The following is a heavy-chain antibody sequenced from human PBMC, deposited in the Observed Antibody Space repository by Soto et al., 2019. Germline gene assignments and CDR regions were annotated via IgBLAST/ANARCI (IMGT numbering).Heavy chain of an antibody. CDR1: GFTVSNYG. CDR3: AKDGGPVYCNSPGCSAKHFDY. J-gene: IGHJ4*02. Sequence: GGSLRLSCAASGFTVSNYGMHWVRQAPGKGLEWVAIISYDGDNKYYADSVRGRFTISRDNSKNTLFLQSSSLRHEDTAVYYCAKDGGPVYCNSPGCSAKHFDYWGQGTLVTVSS. CDR2: ISYDGDNK. V-gene: IGHV3-30*18. D-gene: IGHD2-2*01.